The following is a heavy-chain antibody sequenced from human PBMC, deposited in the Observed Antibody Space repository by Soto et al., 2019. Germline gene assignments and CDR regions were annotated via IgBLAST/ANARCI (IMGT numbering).Heavy chain of an antibody. CDR1: GFTFSSYG. CDR3: AKEGAVAGTESYFDY. CDR2: ISYDGSNK. V-gene: IGHV3-30*18. J-gene: IGHJ4*02. Sequence: GGSLRLSCAASGFTFSSYGMHWVRQAPGKGLECVAVISYDGSNKYYADSVKGRFTISRDNSKNTLYLQMNSLRAEDTAVYYCAKEGAVAGTESYFDYWGQGTLVTVSS. D-gene: IGHD6-19*01.